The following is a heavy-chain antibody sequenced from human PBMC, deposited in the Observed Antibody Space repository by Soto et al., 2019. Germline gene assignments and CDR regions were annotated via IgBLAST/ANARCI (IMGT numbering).Heavy chain of an antibody. CDR2: INPNSGGT. J-gene: IGHJ6*02. V-gene: IGHV1-2*02. Sequence: ASVKVSCKASGYTFTDYYMHWVRQAPGQGLEWMGWINPNSGGTNYAQKFQGRVTMTRDTSISTAYMELSRLRSDDTAVYYCARKLELRGSYYYYYDMDVWRQATTVPVSS. CDR1: GYTFTDYY. CDR3: ARKLELRGSYYYYYDMDV. D-gene: IGHD1-7*01.